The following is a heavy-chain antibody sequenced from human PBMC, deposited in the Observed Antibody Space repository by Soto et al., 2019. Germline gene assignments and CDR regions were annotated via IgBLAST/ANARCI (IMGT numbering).Heavy chain of an antibody. Sequence: ASVKVSCKASGYTFTIYDMNWVRQATGQGLEWMGWMNPNSGDTGYAQKFQGRVTMTRSTSISTAYMELSSLTSEDTAVYYCARGLSNIAARHGDWGQGTLVTVSS. CDR3: ARGLSNIAARHGD. J-gene: IGHJ4*02. CDR2: MNPNSGDT. D-gene: IGHD6-6*01. V-gene: IGHV1-8*01. CDR1: GYTFTIYD.